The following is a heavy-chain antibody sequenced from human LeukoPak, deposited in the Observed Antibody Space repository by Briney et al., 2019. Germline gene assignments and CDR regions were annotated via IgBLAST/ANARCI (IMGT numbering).Heavy chain of an antibody. J-gene: IGHJ4*02. Sequence: GWSLTLSCAASGCTVSSKYMGWVGQAAGKGLEWVSVIHPVGTIYYADSVKGTFTISRDNSKNTLYLEMNTLRVEDTAVYYCAMYSSAYYAVYWGQGTLVTVSS. CDR1: GCTVSSKY. CDR2: IHPVGTI. D-gene: IGHD6-19*01. V-gene: IGHV3-66*01. CDR3: AMYSSAYYAVY.